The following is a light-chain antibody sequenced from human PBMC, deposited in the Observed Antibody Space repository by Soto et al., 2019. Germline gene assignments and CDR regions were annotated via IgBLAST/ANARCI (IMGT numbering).Light chain of an antibody. CDR2: AAS. Sequence: DIQMTQSPSSLSASVRDRGTITCRASQGISNYLAWYQQKPGKVPKLLIYAASTLQSGVPSRFSGSGSGTDFTLTISSLQAEDVATYYCQKYDSAPWTFGQGTKVEIK. J-gene: IGKJ1*01. V-gene: IGKV1-27*01. CDR1: QGISNY. CDR3: QKYDSAPWT.